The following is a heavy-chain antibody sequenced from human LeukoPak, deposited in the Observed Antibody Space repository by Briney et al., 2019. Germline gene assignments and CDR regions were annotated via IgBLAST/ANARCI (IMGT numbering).Heavy chain of an antibody. CDR1: GGSITTYS. V-gene: IGHV4-4*07. Sequence: KPSETLSLTCTVFGGSITTYSWSWIRQPAGRGLEWIGRFYSSGSTDYNPSLKSRVTMSVDTSKNQVSLKLSSVTAADTAIYCCARDFSSKNWFDTWGQGTLVTVSS. CDR3: ARDFSSKNWFDT. J-gene: IGHJ5*02. CDR2: FYSSGST. D-gene: IGHD2/OR15-2a*01.